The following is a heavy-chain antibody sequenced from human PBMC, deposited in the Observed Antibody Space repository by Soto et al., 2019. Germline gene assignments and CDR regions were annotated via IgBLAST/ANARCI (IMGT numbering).Heavy chain of an antibody. CDR2: ISSSGSTI. CDR1: GFTFSDYY. J-gene: IGHJ5*02. D-gene: IGHD3-3*01. Sequence: QVQLVESGGGLVKPGGSLRLSCAASGFTFSDYYMSWIRQAPGKGLEWVSYISSSGSTIYYADSVKGRFTISRDNAKNSLYLQMNSLRAEDTAVYYCARGRQEIRFLEWLLYDWFDPWGQGTLVTVSS. V-gene: IGHV3-11*01. CDR3: ARGRQEIRFLEWLLYDWFDP.